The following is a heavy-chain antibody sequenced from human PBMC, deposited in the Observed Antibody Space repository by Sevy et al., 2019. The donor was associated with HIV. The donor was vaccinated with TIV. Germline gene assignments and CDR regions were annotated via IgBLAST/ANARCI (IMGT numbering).Heavy chain of an antibody. CDR1: GFTFSSYG. V-gene: IGHV3-30*18. J-gene: IGHJ6*02. Sequence: GGSLRLSCAASGFTFSSYGMHWVRQAPGKGLEWVAVISYDGSNKYYADSVKGRFTISRENSKNTLYLQMNSLRAEDTDVYYCAKDLLSNSSSWSPYYYGMDVWGQGTTVTVSS. D-gene: IGHD6-13*01. CDR2: ISYDGSNK. CDR3: AKDLLSNSSSWSPYYYGMDV.